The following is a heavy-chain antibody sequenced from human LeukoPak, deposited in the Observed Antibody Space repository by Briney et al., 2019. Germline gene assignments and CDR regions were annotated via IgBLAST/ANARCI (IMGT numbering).Heavy chain of an antibody. V-gene: IGHV4-30-4*08. D-gene: IGHD2-15*01. CDR1: GGSISSGDYY. CDR3: ASYCSGGSCYSDY. J-gene: IGHJ4*02. CDR2: IYYSGST. Sequence: PSQTLSLTCTVSGGSISSGDYYWSWIRQPPGKGLEWIGYIYYSGSTYYNPSLKSRVTISVDTSKNQFSLKLSSATAADTAVYYCASYCSGGSCYSDYWGQGTLVTVSS.